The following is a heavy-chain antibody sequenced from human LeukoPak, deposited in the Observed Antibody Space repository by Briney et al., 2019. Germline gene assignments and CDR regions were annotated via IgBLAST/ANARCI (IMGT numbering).Heavy chain of an antibody. D-gene: IGHD3-10*01. Sequence: PSQTLSLTCTVSGGSISSGSYYWSWIRQPAGEGLEWIGRIFTSGSTKYNPSLKSRVTISVDTSKNQFSLKLSSVTAADTAVYYCAREGKITMVRGVIRYYYMDVWGRGTTVTISS. CDR2: IFTSGST. CDR1: GGSISSGSYY. CDR3: AREGKITMVRGVIRYYYMDV. V-gene: IGHV4-61*02. J-gene: IGHJ6*03.